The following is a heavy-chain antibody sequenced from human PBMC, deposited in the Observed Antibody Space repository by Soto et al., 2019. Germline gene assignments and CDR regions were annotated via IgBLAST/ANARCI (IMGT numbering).Heavy chain of an antibody. Sequence: ASVKVSCKASGYTFTGYVMPWFRQAPGKGREGRGWINPNSGGTNYAKKFQGGGAMTRDTSISTAYMELTTLRSNDPAVYYCARHLAKTVLGVVAATEEPKTNSNGMDPWGQGTLVTVSS. CDR3: ARHLAKTVLGVVAATEEPKTNSNGMDP. V-gene: IGHV1-2*02. CDR1: GYTFTGYV. CDR2: INPNSGGT. D-gene: IGHD2-15*01. J-gene: IGHJ5*02.